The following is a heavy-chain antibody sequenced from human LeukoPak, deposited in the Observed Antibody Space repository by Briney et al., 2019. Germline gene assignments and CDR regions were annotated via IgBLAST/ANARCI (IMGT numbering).Heavy chain of an antibody. Sequence: SETLSLTCAVYGGSFSGYYWSWIRQPPGKGLEWIGEINHSGSTNYNPSLKSRVTISVDTSENQFSLKLSSVTAADTAVYYCAKPFSGYDPHYFDYWGQGTLVTVSS. J-gene: IGHJ4*02. CDR1: GGSFSGYY. V-gene: IGHV4-34*01. D-gene: IGHD5-12*01. CDR3: AKPFSGYDPHYFDY. CDR2: INHSGST.